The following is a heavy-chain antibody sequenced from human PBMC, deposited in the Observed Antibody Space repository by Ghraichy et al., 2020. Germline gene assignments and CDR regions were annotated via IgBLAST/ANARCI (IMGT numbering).Heavy chain of an antibody. CDR1: GGSISSGGYS. J-gene: IGHJ3*02. D-gene: IGHD3-9*01. V-gene: IGHV4-30-2*01. CDR2: IYHSGST. CDR3: ARGLRYFDWSSNIGAFDI. Sequence: SETLSLTCAVSGGSISSGGYSWSWIRQPPGKGLEWIGYIYHSGSTYYNPSLKSRVTISVDRSKNQFSLKLSSVTAAVTAVYYCARGLRYFDWSSNIGAFDIWGQGTMVTVSS.